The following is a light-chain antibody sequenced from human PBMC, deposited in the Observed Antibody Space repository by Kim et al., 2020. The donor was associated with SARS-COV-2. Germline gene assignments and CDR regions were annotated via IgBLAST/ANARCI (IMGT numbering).Light chain of an antibody. CDR2: DIS. Sequence: QLVTISCTGTSSDVGGYNYVPWYQQHPGKAPKLMIYDISKRPSGVSNRFSGSKSGNTASLTISGLQAEDEADYYCSSYTSSSIPYVFGTGTKVTVL. CDR1: SSDVGGYNY. J-gene: IGLJ1*01. CDR3: SSYTSSSIPYV. V-gene: IGLV2-14*04.